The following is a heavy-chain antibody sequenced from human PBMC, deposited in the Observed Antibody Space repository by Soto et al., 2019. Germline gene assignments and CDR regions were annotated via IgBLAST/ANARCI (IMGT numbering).Heavy chain of an antibody. CDR2: SIPIFGTA. V-gene: IGHV1-69*01. J-gene: IGHJ6*02. Sequence: QVQLVQSGAEVKKPGSSVKVSCKASGDTFSSYAISWVRQAPGQGLEWMGGSIPIFGTANYAQKFQGRVTSTADESTSTGYMELSSLRSEETAAYSCASAGSGYRSRASPMDVWGQWTTVTVSS. D-gene: IGHD3-22*01. CDR1: GDTFSSYA. CDR3: ASAGSGYRSRASPMDV.